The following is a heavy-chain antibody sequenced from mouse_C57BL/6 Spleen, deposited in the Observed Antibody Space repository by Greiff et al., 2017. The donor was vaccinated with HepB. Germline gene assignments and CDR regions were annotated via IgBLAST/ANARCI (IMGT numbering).Heavy chain of an antibody. J-gene: IGHJ1*03. Sequence: EVQLQQSGPELVKPGASVKLSCKASGYSFTDYNMNWVKQSNGKSLEWIGVINTNYGSTNYNHKFKGKATLTVDQSSSTAYMQLNSLTSEDSAVYCCARARVSYGYDRYFDVWGTGTTVTVSS. CDR1: GYSFTDYN. CDR2: INTNYGST. CDR3: ARARVSYGYDRYFDV. D-gene: IGHD2-2*01. V-gene: IGHV1-39*01.